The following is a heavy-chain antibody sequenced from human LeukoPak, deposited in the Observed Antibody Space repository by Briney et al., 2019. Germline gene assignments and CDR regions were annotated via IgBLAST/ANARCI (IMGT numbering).Heavy chain of an antibody. J-gene: IGHJ4*02. D-gene: IGHD1-26*01. CDR2: ISGSGGST. CDR1: GFTFSSFG. Sequence: GGSLRLSCSASGFTFSSFGMHWVRQAPGKGLEWVSAISGSGGSTYYADSVKGRFTISRDNSKNTPYLQMNSLRVEDTAVYYCARDIGSGNYFDYWGQGTLVTVSS. V-gene: IGHV3-23*01. CDR3: ARDIGSGNYFDY.